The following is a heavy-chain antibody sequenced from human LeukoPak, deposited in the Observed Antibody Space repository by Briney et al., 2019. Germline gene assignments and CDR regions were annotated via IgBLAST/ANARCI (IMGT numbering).Heavy chain of an antibody. J-gene: IGHJ4*02. CDR1: GYSISRSGYY. CDR3: ARRGSENYYIDY. CDR2: ISYSGTT. D-gene: IGHD3-10*01. V-gene: IGHV4-39*02. Sequence: SETLSLTCTVSGYSISRSGYYWGWIRQPPGKGLEWIGSISYSGTTYTNASLRSRVTLSVDMSRNNFSLKLTSVTAADTAVYYCARRGSENYYIDYWGQGTLVTVSS.